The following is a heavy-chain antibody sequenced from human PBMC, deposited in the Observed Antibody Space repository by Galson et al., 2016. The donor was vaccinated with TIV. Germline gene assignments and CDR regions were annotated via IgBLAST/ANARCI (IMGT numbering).Heavy chain of an antibody. Sequence: TLSLTCTVSGGPVSGYHWSWIRQPPGKGLEWLDYIFYSGGTNYSPSLKSRVTLSVDTSKNQLSLKLNSVTAADMAVYYCARAPYGENWYFDLWGRGTLVTVSS. CDR3: ARAPYGENWYFDL. V-gene: IGHV4-59*08. J-gene: IGHJ2*01. CDR2: IFYSGGT. D-gene: IGHD4-17*01. CDR1: GGPVSGYH.